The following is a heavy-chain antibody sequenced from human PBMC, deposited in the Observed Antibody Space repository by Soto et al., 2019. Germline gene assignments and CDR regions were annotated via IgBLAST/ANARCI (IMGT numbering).Heavy chain of an antibody. Sequence: QVQLVQSGGEVKKPGASVKVSCRASGYTFTSYGISWVRQAPGQGLEWLGWTSASMVTNYAQKFQGGVTMTTDTSTSTAYMELRSLRFDDTAVYYCARDSSGRAIFDSWGQGTLVTVSS. CDR3: ARDSSGRAIFDS. J-gene: IGHJ4*02. D-gene: IGHD6-19*01. CDR2: TSASMVT. CDR1: GYTFTSYG. V-gene: IGHV1-18*01.